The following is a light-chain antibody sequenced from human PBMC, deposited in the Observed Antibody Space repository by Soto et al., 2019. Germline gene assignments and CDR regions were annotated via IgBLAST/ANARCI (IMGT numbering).Light chain of an antibody. Sequence: DIQMTQSPSTLSASVGDRVTITCRASQSIGRFLAWYQHQPGKAPKLLIYDASTLASGVPSRFSGTGSGTEFTLSITRLQPEDFGTYYCQQCYMGWTFGQGTKVDFK. CDR1: QSIGRF. J-gene: IGKJ1*01. V-gene: IGKV1-5*01. CDR2: DAS. CDR3: QQCYMGWT.